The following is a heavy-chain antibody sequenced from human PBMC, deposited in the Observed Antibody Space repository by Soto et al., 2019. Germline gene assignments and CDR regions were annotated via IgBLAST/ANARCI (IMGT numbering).Heavy chain of an antibody. CDR2: ISGSGGST. CDR3: AKGSSGRYERFDY. D-gene: IGHD6-19*01. V-gene: IGHV3-23*01. J-gene: IGHJ4*02. Sequence: EVQLLESGGGLVQPGGSLRLSCAASGFTFSSYAMSWVRQALGKGLEWVSAISGSGGSTYYADSVKGRFTISRDNSKNTLYLQMNSLRAEDTAVYYCAKGSSGRYERFDYWGQGTLVTVSS. CDR1: GFTFSSYA.